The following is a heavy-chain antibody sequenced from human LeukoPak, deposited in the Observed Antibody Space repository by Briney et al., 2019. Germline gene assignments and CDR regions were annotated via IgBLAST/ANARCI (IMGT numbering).Heavy chain of an antibody. J-gene: IGHJ6*02. CDR3: AAAGTIQDYYYGMDV. V-gene: IGHV1-58*01. D-gene: IGHD6-13*01. CDR2: IVVGSGNT. CDR1: GFTFTSSA. Sequence: GTSVKVSCKASGFTFTSSAVQWVRQARGQRLEWIGWIVVGSGNTNYAQKFQERVTITRDMSTSTAYMELSSLRSEDTAVYYCAAAGTIQDYYYGMDVWGQGTTVTVSS.